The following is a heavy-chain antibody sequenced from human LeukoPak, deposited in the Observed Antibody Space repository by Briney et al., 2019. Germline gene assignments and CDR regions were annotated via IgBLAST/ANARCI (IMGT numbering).Heavy chain of an antibody. V-gene: IGHV3-7*01. J-gene: IGHJ4*02. Sequence: GGSLRLSCAASGFTFSTFWMSWVRQAPGKGLERVANIKEDGSEKYYVDSVKGRFTISRDSAKNSLYPQMNSLRAEDTAVYYCATSSGSRGLYFDFWGQGTLVTVSS. CDR1: GFTFSTFW. CDR3: ATSSGSRGLYFDF. CDR2: IKEDGSEK. D-gene: IGHD3-22*01.